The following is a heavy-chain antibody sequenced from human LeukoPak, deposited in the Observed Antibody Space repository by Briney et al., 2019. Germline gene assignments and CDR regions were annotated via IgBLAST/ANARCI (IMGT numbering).Heavy chain of an antibody. CDR3: ATFRWGIGFEF. CDR2: ISHRGRT. J-gene: IGHJ4*02. CDR1: GGSLSAYY. V-gene: IGHV4-34*01. Sequence: SETLSLTCALYGGSLSAYYWTFIRQSTGKGLEWIGEISHRGRTNYNASFRSRVTISLDTSKNQFSLKLNSVTAADTAIYYCATFRWGIGFEFWGQGALVTVSS. D-gene: IGHD3-16*01.